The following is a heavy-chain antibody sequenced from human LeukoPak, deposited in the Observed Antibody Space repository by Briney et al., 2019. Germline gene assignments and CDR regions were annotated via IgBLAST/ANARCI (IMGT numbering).Heavy chain of an antibody. J-gene: IGHJ4*02. CDR1: GFTFSSYG. V-gene: IGHV3-33*06. CDR3: AKDRYDFWSGNFDY. CDR2: IWYDGGNK. D-gene: IGHD3-3*01. Sequence: GGSLRLSCAASGFTFSSYGMHWVRQAPGKGLEWVAVIWYDGGNKYYADSVKGRFTISRDNSKNTLYLQMNSLRAEDTAVYYCAKDRYDFWSGNFDYWGQGTLVTVSS.